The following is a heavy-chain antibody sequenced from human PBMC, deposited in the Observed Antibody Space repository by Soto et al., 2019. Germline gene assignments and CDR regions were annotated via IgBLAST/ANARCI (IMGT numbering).Heavy chain of an antibody. CDR2: IIPIFGTA. J-gene: IGHJ3*02. Sequence: WVRQAPGQGREWMGGIIPIFGTANCAQKFQGRVTITADESTSTAYMELSSLRSEDTAVYYCARARGPRRAFDIWGQGTMVTVSS. CDR3: ARARGPRRAFDI. V-gene: IGHV1-69*01.